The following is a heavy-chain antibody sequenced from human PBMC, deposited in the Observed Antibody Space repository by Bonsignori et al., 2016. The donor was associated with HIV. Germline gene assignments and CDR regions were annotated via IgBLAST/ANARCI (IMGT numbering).Heavy chain of an antibody. CDR2: IIPVLRIA. J-gene: IGHJ4*02. CDR1: GDTFSKYA. CDR3: ARGRGQFGELSNYFDY. D-gene: IGHD3-10*01. Sequence: SVKVSCKASGDTFSKYAISWVRQAPGQGLEWMGGIIPVLRIASYGQRLQGRVTITADESTSTAYMELSSLRSDDTAVYYCARGRGQFGELSNYFDYWGQGTLVTVSS. V-gene: IGHV1-69*10.